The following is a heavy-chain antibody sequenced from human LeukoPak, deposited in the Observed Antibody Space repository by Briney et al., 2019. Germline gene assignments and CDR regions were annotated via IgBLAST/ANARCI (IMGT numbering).Heavy chain of an antibody. D-gene: IGHD2-15*01. J-gene: IGHJ4*02. Sequence: GGSLRLSCAASGFTFSSYSMDWVRQAPGKGLGWVSSISSSSSYIYYADSVKGRFTISRDNAKISLYLQMNSLRVEETAVYYCARDGEVVAAILPDHFDYWGQGTLVTVSS. V-gene: IGHV3-21*01. CDR1: GFTFSSYS. CDR3: ARDGEVVAAILPDHFDY. CDR2: ISSSSSYI.